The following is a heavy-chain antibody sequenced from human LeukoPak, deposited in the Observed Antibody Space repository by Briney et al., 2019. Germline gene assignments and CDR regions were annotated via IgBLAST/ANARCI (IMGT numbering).Heavy chain of an antibody. CDR2: VSDDGRNK. D-gene: IGHD4-17*01. CDR1: GFSFISYG. V-gene: IGHV3-30*18. Sequence: GGSLRLSCAVSGFSFISYGMHWVRQAPGKGLEWVGVVSDDGRNKKYADSVKGRFTISRDNSRDTLYLQMNSLRDEDTAVYYCAKRPSDYGDYVTYFDYWGQGTLVTVSS. CDR3: AKRPSDYGDYVTYFDY. J-gene: IGHJ4*02.